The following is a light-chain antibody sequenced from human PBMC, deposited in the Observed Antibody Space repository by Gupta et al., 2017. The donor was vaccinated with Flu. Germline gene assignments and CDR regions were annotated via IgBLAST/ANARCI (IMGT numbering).Light chain of an antibody. CDR3: QQRINWPPLT. V-gene: IGKV3-11*01. CDR2: DAS. Sequence: PATVSLSPGDSATRPCITSQSVSNSYASYQQKPGQPPRLLIHDASTRATGIPARFSGSGSGTDFTLPIISLEPEDFAVYYCQQRINWPPLTFGGGTRVEIK. CDR1: QSVSNS. J-gene: IGKJ4*01.